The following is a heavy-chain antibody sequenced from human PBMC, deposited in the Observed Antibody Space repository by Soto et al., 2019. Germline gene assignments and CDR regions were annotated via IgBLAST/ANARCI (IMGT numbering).Heavy chain of an antibody. Sequence: SVKVSCKASGFTFTSSAVQWVRQARGQRLEWIGWIVVGSGNTNYAQKFQERVTITRDMTTSTAYMELSSLRSEDTAVYYCAAGSRRHDFLGPDYWGRGTLVTVSS. D-gene: IGHD3-3*01. CDR2: IVVGSGNT. CDR3: AAGSRRHDFLGPDY. J-gene: IGHJ4*02. CDR1: GFTFTSSA. V-gene: IGHV1-58*01.